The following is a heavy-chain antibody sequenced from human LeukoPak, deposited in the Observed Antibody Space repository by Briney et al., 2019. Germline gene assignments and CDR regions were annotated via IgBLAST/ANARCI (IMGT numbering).Heavy chain of an antibody. CDR2: INHSGST. CDR3: ARVDYYDSSGYYYHY. D-gene: IGHD3-22*01. V-gene: IGHV4-34*01. Sequence: PSETLSLTCAVYGGSFSGYYWSWIRQPPGKGLEWIGEINHSGSTNYNPSLKSRVTISVDTSKNQFSLKLSSVTAADTAVYYCARVDYYDSSGYYYHYWGQGTLVTVSS. CDR1: GGSFSGYY. J-gene: IGHJ4*02.